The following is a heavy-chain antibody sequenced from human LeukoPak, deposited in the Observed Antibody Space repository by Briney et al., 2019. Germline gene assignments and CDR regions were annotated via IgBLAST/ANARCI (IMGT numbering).Heavy chain of an antibody. CDR2: LYIGGNT. Sequence: GGSLRLSCAASGLTVNNNYMNWVRQAPGKGLEWVSALYIGGNTYYADSVRGRFAISRDNSKNTLYLQMNSLRAEDTAIYYCMTAAGYNFGQYWGQGTLVTVSS. V-gene: IGHV3-53*01. J-gene: IGHJ4*02. CDR1: GLTVNNNY. D-gene: IGHD5-18*01. CDR3: MTAAGYNFGQY.